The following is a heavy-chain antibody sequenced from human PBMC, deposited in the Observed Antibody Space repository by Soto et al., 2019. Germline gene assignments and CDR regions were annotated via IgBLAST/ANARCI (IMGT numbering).Heavy chain of an antibody. D-gene: IGHD3-9*01. CDR1: GFTFSSYS. J-gene: IGHJ4*02. V-gene: IGHV3-48*03. Sequence: EVQLVESGGGLVQSGGSLRLSCVASGFTFSSYSIVWVRQAPGKGLEWVSYIFTTGTTIYYADSVKGRFTVSRDNAKNSLFLLLNSLRAEDTAVYYCARDKDWAFDYWGQGTLVTVSS. CDR2: IFTTGTTI. CDR3: ARDKDWAFDY.